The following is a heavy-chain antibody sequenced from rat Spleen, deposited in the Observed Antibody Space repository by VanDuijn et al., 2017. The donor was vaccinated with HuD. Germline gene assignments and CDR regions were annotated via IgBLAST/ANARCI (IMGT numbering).Heavy chain of an antibody. CDR1: GFTFSNYD. D-gene: IGHD4-3*01. CDR2: ISPSGTTT. CDR3: ARHNSGYGVMDA. J-gene: IGHJ4*01. Sequence: EVQLVETGGDLVQPGRSLKLSCAASGFTFSNYDMAWVRQAPTKGLEWVASISPSGTTTYYRGSGKGRFPVPRDNAKSTLYLQMDSLRSEDTATYYCARHNSGYGVMDAWGQGASVTVSS. V-gene: IGHV5-25*01.